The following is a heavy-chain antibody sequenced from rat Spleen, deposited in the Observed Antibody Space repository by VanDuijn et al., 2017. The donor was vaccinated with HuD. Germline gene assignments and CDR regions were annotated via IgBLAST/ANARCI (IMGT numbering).Heavy chain of an antibody. CDR1: GYSITSSYR. Sequence: EVQLQESGPGLVKPSQSLSLTCSVTGYSITSSYRWNWIRKFPGNKLEWMGYINSAGSTNYNPSLKSRISITRDTSKNQFFLQVNSVTTEDTATYYCARDFLDYFDYWGQGVMVTVSS. CDR3: ARDFLDYFDY. V-gene: IGHV3-3*01. CDR2: INSAGST. J-gene: IGHJ2*01.